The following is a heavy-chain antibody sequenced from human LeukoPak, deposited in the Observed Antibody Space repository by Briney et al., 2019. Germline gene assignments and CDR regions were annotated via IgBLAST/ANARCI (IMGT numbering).Heavy chain of an antibody. V-gene: IGHV3-23*01. J-gene: IGHJ4*02. CDR1: GFTFSNYA. CDR3: AKDAYDSSGYYNY. D-gene: IGHD3-22*01. Sequence: GGSLRLSCAASGFTFSNYAMTWVRQTPGKGLEWVSAISGSGVNTYYADSVKGRFTISRDNSKNTLYLQMNSLRAEDTAVYYCAKDAYDSSGYYNYWGQGTLVTVSS. CDR2: ISGSGVNT.